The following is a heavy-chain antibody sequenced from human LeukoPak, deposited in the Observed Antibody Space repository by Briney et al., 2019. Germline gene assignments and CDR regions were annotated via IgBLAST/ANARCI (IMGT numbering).Heavy chain of an antibody. CDR2: IYYSGST. CDR3: ARATRGDIVATIGEFDY. CDR1: GGSISSGSYY. J-gene: IGHJ4*02. V-gene: IGHV4-61*01. Sequence: PSQTLSPTCTVSGGSISSGSYYWSWIRQPPGKGLEWIGYIYYSGSTNYNPYLKSRVTISVDTSKNQLSLKLSSVTAADTAVYYCARATRGDIVATIGEFDYWGQGTLVTVSS. D-gene: IGHD5-12*01.